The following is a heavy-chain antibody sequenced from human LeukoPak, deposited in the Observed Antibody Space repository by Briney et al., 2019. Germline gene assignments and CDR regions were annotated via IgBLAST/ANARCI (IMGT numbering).Heavy chain of an antibody. CDR3: ARIGSPRSFPPDY. CDR1: GYTFTGYY. V-gene: IGHV1-2*02. Sequence: ASVKVSRKASGYTFTGYYMHWVRQAPGQGLEWMGWINPNSGGTNYAQKLQGRVTMTTDTSTSTAYMELRSLRSDDTAVYYCARIGSPRSFPPDYWGQGTLVTVSS. CDR2: INPNSGGT. D-gene: IGHD3-10*01. J-gene: IGHJ4*02.